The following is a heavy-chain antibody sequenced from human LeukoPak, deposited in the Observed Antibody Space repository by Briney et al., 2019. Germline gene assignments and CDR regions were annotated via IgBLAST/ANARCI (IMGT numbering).Heavy chain of an antibody. CDR1: GGSISSYY. CDR3: ARGGDCGGDCRARPLYYFDY. CDR2: IYYSGST. D-gene: IGHD2-21*02. V-gene: IGHV4-59*01. J-gene: IGHJ4*02. Sequence: PSETLSLTCTVSGGSISSYYWSCIRQPPGKGLEWIGYIYYSGSTNYNPSLKSRVTISVDTSKNQFSLKLSSVTAADTAVYYCARGGDCGGDCRARPLYYFDYWGQGTLVTVSS.